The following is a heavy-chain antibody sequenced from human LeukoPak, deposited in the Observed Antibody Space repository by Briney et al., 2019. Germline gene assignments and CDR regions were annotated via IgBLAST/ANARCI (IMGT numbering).Heavy chain of an antibody. V-gene: IGHV1-2*02. Sequence: GASVKVSCKASGYTFTGYYMHWVRQAPGQGLEWMGWINPNSGGTNYAQKFQGRVTMTRDTSISTAYMELSRLRSDDTAVYYCARDTLPLRSDSGYGVFDYWGQGTLVTVSS. CDR1: GYTFTGYY. J-gene: IGHJ4*02. CDR3: ARDTLPLRSDSGYGVFDY. CDR2: INPNSGGT. D-gene: IGHD5-12*01.